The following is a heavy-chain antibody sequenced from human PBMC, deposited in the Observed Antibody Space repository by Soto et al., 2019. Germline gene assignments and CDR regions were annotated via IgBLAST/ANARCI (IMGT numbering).Heavy chain of an antibody. V-gene: IGHV3-11*01. D-gene: IGHD3-10*01. CDR1: GFTFSDYY. J-gene: IGHJ4*02. Sequence: PGGSLRLSCAASGFTFSDYYMSWIRQAPGKGLEWVSYISSSGSNIYYADSVKGRFTISRDNANNTLYLQMNGLRAEDTAGYDCAKDGLLWFGEPLPVYFDYWGQGTLVTVSS. CDR2: ISSSGSNI. CDR3: AKDGLLWFGEPLPVYFDY.